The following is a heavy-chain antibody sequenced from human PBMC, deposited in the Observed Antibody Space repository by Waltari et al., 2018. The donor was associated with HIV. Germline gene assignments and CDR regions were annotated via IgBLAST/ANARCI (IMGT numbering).Heavy chain of an antibody. Sequence: QVHLVQSGAEVKKPGSSVKVSCKASGGAFVSHSFNWVRQAPGQGLEWMGRASPMFVTANYARKFQGRVTITADKSTTTAYMELNGLRSDDTAVYYCASARETMGVDFDSWGQGTLVTVS. D-gene: IGHD3-3*01. J-gene: IGHJ5*01. V-gene: IGHV1-69*08. CDR3: ASARETMGVDFDS. CDR1: GGAFVSHS. CDR2: ASPMFVTA.